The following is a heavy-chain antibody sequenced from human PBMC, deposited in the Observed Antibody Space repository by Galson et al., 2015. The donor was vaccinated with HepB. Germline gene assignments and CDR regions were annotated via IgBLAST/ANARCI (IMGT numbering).Heavy chain of an antibody. Sequence: SLRLSCAASGFTFSSYGMHWVRQAPGKGLEWVAVISYDGSNKYYADSVEGRFTISRDNSKNTLYLQMNSLRAEDTAVYDCAKDGAPLVCSGGSCYSRYGMDVWGQGTTVTVSS. V-gene: IGHV3-30*18. CDR3: AKDGAPLVCSGGSCYSRYGMDV. CDR2: ISYDGSNK. CDR1: GFTFSSYG. D-gene: IGHD2-15*01. J-gene: IGHJ6*02.